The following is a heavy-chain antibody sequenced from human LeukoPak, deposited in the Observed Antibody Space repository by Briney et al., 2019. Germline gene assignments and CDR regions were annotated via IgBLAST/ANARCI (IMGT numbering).Heavy chain of an antibody. J-gene: IGHJ4*02. CDR3: ARDQTTVVTLPGY. Sequence: GASVKVSCKASGYTFTGYYMHWVRQAPGQGLEWMGRINPNSGGTNYAQKFQGRVTMTRDTSISTAYMELSRLRSDDTAVYYCARDQTTVVTLPGYWGQGTLVTVSS. CDR2: INPNSGGT. CDR1: GYTFTGYY. V-gene: IGHV1-2*06. D-gene: IGHD4-23*01.